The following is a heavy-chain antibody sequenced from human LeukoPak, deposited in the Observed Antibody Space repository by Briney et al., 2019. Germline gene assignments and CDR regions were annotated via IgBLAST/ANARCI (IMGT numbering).Heavy chain of an antibody. CDR3: AKRDILTAYYYYFDY. Sequence: GGSLRLSCAASGFTFSSYGMSWVRQAPGKGLEWVSSISRNDDRTYYADSVKGRFAISRDKSKNTLYLQMNSLRAEDTAVYYCAKRDILTAYYYYFDYWGQGTLVTVSS. CDR2: ISRNDDRT. V-gene: IGHV3-23*01. J-gene: IGHJ4*02. CDR1: GFTFSSYG. D-gene: IGHD3-9*01.